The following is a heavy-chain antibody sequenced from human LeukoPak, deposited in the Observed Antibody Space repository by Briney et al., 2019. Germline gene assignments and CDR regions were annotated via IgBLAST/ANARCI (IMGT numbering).Heavy chain of an antibody. CDR3: ARFRDYYSGSYSNPRAYFDY. Sequence: PSETLSLTCAVYGGSFSGYYWSWIRQPPGKGLEWIGEINHSGSTNYNPSLKSRVTISVDTSKNQFSLKLSSVTAADTAVYYCARFRDYYSGSYSNPRAYFDYWGQGTLVTVSS. V-gene: IGHV4-34*01. CDR1: GGSFSGYY. J-gene: IGHJ4*02. D-gene: IGHD1-26*01. CDR2: INHSGST.